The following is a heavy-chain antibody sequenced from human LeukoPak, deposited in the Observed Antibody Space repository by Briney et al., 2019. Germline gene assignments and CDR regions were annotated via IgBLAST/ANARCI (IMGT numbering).Heavy chain of an antibody. CDR2: ISSSGSTI. D-gene: IGHD3-10*01. Sequence: GGSLRLSCAASGFTFSDYYMSWIRQAPGKGLEWVSYISSSGSTIYYADSVKGRFTISRDNSKNTLYLQMNSLGAEDTAVYYCAKTRYYYGSGSLPESFDYWGQGILVTVSS. CDR3: AKTRYYYGSGSLPESFDY. CDR1: GFTFSDYY. V-gene: IGHV3-11*04. J-gene: IGHJ4*02.